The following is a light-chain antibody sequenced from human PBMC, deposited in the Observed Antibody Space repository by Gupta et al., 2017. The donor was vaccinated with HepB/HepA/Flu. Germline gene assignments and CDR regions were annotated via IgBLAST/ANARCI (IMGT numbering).Light chain of an antibody. V-gene: IGKV3-11*01. J-gene: IGKJ1*01. Sequence: ETVLTQSPATLSLSPGERATLSCRASQSVSSYLAWYQQKPGQAPRLLIYDSFNRATGIPARFSGSGSGTDFILTISSLEPEDFAVYYCQQRSNWPPTFGQGTKVEIK. CDR3: QQRSNWPPT. CDR1: QSVSSY. CDR2: DSF.